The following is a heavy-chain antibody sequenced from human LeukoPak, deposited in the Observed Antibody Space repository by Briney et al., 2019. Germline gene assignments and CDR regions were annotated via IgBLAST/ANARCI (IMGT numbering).Heavy chain of an antibody. D-gene: IGHD1-26*01. CDR3: ARDREVGAPPGRVSFDY. J-gene: IGHJ4*02. CDR2: ISAYKGNT. CDR1: GYTFTSYG. V-gene: IGHV1-18*01. Sequence: GASVKVSCKASGYTFTSYGISWVRQAPGQGLEWMGWISAYKGNTNYAQKLQGRVTMTTDTSTSTAYMELRSLRSDDTAVYYCARDREVGAPPGRVSFDYWGQGTRVTVSS.